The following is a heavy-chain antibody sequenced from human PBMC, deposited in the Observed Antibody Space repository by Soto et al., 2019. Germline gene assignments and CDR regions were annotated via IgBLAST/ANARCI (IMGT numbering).Heavy chain of an antibody. Sequence: PGGSLRLSCSTSGFTFGDYGMTWFRQAPGKGLEWVSTISGSGGSTYYADSVKGRFTISRDNSKNTLYVQMNSLRAEDTAVYYCAKVERPATIGFFDYWGQGTLVTVSS. J-gene: IGHJ4*03. CDR2: ISGSGGST. V-gene: IGHV3-23*01. CDR1: GFTFGDYG. D-gene: IGHD2-2*01. CDR3: AKVERPATIGFFDY.